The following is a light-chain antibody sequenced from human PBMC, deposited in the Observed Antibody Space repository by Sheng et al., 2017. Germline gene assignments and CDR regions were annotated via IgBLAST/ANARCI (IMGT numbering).Light chain of an antibody. CDR3: GIWDSSLRGV. CDR2: DDS. V-gene: IGLV3-1*01. Sequence: SYELTQPPSVSVSPGQTASITCSGDKLGDRYVGWYQQKPGQAPVLVVYDDSDRPSGIPERFSGSNSGNTATLTISRVEAGDEADYYCGIWDSSLRGVFGTGTRVTVL. CDR1: KLGDRY. J-gene: IGLJ1*01.